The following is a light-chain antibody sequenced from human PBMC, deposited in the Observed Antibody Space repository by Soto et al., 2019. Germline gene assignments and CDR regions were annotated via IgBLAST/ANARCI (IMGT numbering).Light chain of an antibody. CDR2: GAS. J-gene: IGKJ1*01. Sequence: EIVLTQSPGTLSLTPGERATLSCRASQSVSNNYLAWYQHKPRQAPRLXIYGASNRATGIPDRFSGRGSGTEFTLTISSLKPDDFATYYCQHYNSYSEAFGQGTKVDIK. CDR3: QHYNSYSEA. V-gene: IGKV3-20*01. CDR1: QSVSNNY.